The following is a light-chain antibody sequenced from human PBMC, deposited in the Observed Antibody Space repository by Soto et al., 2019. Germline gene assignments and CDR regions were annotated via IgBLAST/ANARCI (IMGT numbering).Light chain of an antibody. CDR2: GAS. CDR3: QHYNSYSEA. J-gene: IGKJ1*01. CDR1: QSVTSNY. Sequence: EIVLTQSPGTLSLSPGERATLSCGASQSVTSNYLAWYQQKPGQAPRLLIFGASIRVTGIPDRFIGSGSGTDFTLTISRLEPEDFATYYCQHYNSYSEAFGQGTKVELK. V-gene: IGKV3-20*01.